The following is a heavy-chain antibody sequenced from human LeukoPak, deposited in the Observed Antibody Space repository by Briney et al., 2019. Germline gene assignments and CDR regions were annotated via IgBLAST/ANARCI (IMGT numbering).Heavy chain of an antibody. CDR3: ARGEYHQDGIGSNRFDN. V-gene: IGHV3-48*01. J-gene: IGHJ4*02. CDR2: ISAASHGI. CDR1: GFTFDTYS. Sequence: GRSLRLSCAASGFTFDTYSMTWVRQAPGKGLEWISHISAASHGIKYVASVKGRFTISRDNAKNSVFLQMTSLRPEDTAVYYCARGEYHQDGIGSNRFDNWGQGALVTVSS. D-gene: IGHD5-24*01.